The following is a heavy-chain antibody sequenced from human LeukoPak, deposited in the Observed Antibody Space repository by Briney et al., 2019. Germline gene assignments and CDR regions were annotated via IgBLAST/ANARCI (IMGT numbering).Heavy chain of an antibody. V-gene: IGHV4-34*01. CDR2: INHSGST. Sequence: KPSETLSLTCAVYGGSFSGYYWSWIHQPPGKGLEWIGEINHSGSTNYNPSLKSRVTISVDTSKNQFSLKLSSVTAADTAVYYCASRVRWVVYAMAAGFEYWFDPWGQGTLVTVSS. CDR3: ASRVRWVVYAMAAGFEYWFDP. J-gene: IGHJ5*02. CDR1: GGSFSGYY. D-gene: IGHD2-8*02.